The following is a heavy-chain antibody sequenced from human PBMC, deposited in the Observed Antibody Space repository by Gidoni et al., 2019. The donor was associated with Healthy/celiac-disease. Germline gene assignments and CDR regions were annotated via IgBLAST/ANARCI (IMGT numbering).Heavy chain of an antibody. D-gene: IGHD6-19*01. J-gene: IGHJ4*02. Sequence: EVQLVESGGGLVQPGRSLRLSCTASVFTFGDYAMSWFRQAPGKGLEWVGFIRSKAYGGTTEYAASVKGRFTISRDDSKSIAYLQMNSLKTEDTAVYYCTRDHPPHYSSGWYEVGKWYFDYWGQGTLVTVSS. V-gene: IGHV3-49*03. CDR2: IRSKAYGGTT. CDR3: TRDHPPHYSSGWYEVGKWYFDY. CDR1: VFTFGDYA.